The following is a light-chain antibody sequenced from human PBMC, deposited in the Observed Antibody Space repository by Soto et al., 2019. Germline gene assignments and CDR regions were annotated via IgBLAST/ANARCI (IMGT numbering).Light chain of an antibody. V-gene: IGLV1-40*01. CDR3: SSYAGSSNV. CDR2: GNN. CDR1: SSNIGAGYD. J-gene: IGLJ1*01. Sequence: QAVVTQPPSVSGAPGQRVTISCTGSSSNIGAGYDVHWYQHRPGTAPRLLIFGNNRRPSGVPVPDRFSGSKSGTSASLTVSGLQAEDEADYYCSSYAGSSNVFGTGTKLTVL.